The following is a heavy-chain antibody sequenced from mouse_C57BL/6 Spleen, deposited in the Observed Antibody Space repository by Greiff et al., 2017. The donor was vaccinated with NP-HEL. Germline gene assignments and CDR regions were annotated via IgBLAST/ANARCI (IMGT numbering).Heavy chain of an antibody. CDR2: INPSSGYT. D-gene: IGHD2-1*01. J-gene: IGHJ4*01. Sequence: QVQLQQSGAELARPGASVKMSCKASGYTFTSYTMHWVKQRPGQGLEWIGYINPSSGYTKYNQKFKDKATLTADKSSSPAYMQLSSLTSEDSAVYYCAKGNYYGNYWAMDYWGQGTSVTVSS. V-gene: IGHV1-4*01. CDR3: AKGNYYGNYWAMDY. CDR1: GYTFTSYT.